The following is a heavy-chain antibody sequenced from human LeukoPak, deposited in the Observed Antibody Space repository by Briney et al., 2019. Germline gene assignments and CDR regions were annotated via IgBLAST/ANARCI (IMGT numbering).Heavy chain of an antibody. CDR2: INHSGGT. D-gene: IGHD1-7*01. CDR1: GGSISDHY. Sequence: PSETLSLTCAVYGGSISDHYWSWIRQPPGKGLEWIGEINHSGGTNYNPSLKSPVTISVDTSKNQFSLKLSSVTAADTAVYYCARVRITGTTRGFDPWGQGTLVTVSS. J-gene: IGHJ5*02. V-gene: IGHV4-34*01. CDR3: ARVRITGTTRGFDP.